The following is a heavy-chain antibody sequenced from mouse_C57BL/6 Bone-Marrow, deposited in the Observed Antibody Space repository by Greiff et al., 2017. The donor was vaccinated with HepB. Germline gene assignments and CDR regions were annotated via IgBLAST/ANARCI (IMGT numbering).Heavy chain of an antibody. V-gene: IGHV1-82*01. CDR2: IYPGDGDT. CDR3: ARNFYYGSSYGGGFAY. D-gene: IGHD1-1*01. J-gene: IGHJ3*01. Sequence: QVQLKQSGPELVKPGASVKISCKASGYAFSSSWMNWVKQRPGKGLEWIGRIYPGDGDTNYNGKFKGKATLTADKSSSTAYMQLSSLTSEDSAVYFCARNFYYGSSYGGGFAYWGQGTLVTVSA. CDR1: GYAFSSSW.